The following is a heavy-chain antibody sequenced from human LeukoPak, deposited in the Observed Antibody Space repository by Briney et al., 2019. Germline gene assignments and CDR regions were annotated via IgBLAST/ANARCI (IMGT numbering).Heavy chain of an antibody. V-gene: IGHV4-34*01. D-gene: IGHD4-17*01. J-gene: IGHJ3*02. CDR1: GGSFSGYY. Sequence: PSETLSLTCAVYGGSFSGYYWSWIRQPPGKGLEWIGEINHSGSTNYNPSLKSRVTISVDTSKNQFSLKLSSVTAADTAVYYCAREEYGADGAFDIWGQGTMVTVSS. CDR2: INHSGST. CDR3: AREEYGADGAFDI.